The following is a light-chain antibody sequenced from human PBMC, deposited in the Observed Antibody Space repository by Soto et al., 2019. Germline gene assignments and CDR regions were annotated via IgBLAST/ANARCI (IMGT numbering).Light chain of an antibody. V-gene: IGKV1-39*01. Sequence: DIQMTQSPSSLSASIGDRVTITCRASQSVRTHLNWYHQKPGKAPELLIYAASSLQAGVPSRFSRSGSGTDFTLTISTLHPEDFGDYYCLQSYSPPRTFGQGTNLEIK. CDR2: AAS. J-gene: IGKJ2*01. CDR1: QSVRTH. CDR3: LQSYSPPRT.